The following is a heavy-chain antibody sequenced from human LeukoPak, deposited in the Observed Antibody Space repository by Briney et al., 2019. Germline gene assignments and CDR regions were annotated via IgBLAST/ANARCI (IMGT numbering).Heavy chain of an antibody. Sequence: GGSLRLSCAASGFTFSSYAMHWVRQAPGKGLEWVAVISYDGSNKYYADSVKGRFTISRDNSKNTLYLQMNSLRAEDTAVYYCARDCDMVRGVIGHFDYWGQGTLVTVSS. CDR2: ISYDGSNK. V-gene: IGHV3-30-3*01. CDR1: GFTFSSYA. CDR3: ARDCDMVRGVIGHFDY. D-gene: IGHD3-10*01. J-gene: IGHJ4*02.